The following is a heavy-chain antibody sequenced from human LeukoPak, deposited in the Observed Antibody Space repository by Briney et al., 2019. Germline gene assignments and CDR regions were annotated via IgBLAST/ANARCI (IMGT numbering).Heavy chain of an antibody. J-gene: IGHJ5*02. V-gene: IGHV3-7*01. CDR2: IKHDGSEE. CDR1: GFTFSSYW. D-gene: IGHD6-6*01. CDR3: ARETLGSSSSDS. Sequence: GGSLRLSCAASGFTFSSYWMTWFRQAPGKGLEWVGNIKHDGSEEYYVDSVKGRFTISRDNAKNSLYLQMNSLRAEDTAVYYCARETLGSSSSDSWGQGTLVTVSS.